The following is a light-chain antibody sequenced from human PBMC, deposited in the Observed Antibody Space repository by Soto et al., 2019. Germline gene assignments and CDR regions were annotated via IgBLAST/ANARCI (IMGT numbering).Light chain of an antibody. CDR3: QQYGSSPWT. CDR2: GAS. CDR1: QSVSSSY. J-gene: IGKJ1*01. V-gene: IGKV3-20*01. Sequence: EIVLTQSPGTLSLSPGDRATLSCRASQSVSSSYLAWYQQKPGQAPRLLIYGASSRATGIPDRFSGSGSGTDFPLSISRLEPEDFAVYYCQQYGSSPWTFGQGTNVEIK.